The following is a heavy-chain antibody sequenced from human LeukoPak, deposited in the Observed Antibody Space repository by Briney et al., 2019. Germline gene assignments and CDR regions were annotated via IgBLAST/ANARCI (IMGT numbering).Heavy chain of an antibody. CDR1: GFTFSSYN. Sequence: PGGSLRLSCAASGFTFSSYNMDWVRQAPGKGLEWGSFIDSSSRYIYQADSVKGRFTISRDNAKSSVFLQMNSLRAEDTAVYYCARVGGHCTSTSCPPPDYWGQGTLVTVSS. J-gene: IGHJ4*02. D-gene: IGHD2-2*01. V-gene: IGHV3-21*01. CDR3: ARVGGHCTSTSCPPPDY. CDR2: IDSSSRYI.